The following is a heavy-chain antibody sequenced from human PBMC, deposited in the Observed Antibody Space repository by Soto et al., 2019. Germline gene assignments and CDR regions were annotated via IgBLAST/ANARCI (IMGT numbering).Heavy chain of an antibody. CDR1: GFTFSSYS. CDR2: ISSSSSTI. Sequence: GGSLRLSCAASGFTFSSYSMNWVRQAPGKGLEWVSYISSSSSTIYYADSVKGRFTISRDNAKNSLYLQMNSLRDEDTAVYYCARDCYYDILTGYYSGYFDYWGQGTLVTVSS. J-gene: IGHJ4*02. CDR3: ARDCYYDILTGYYSGYFDY. V-gene: IGHV3-48*02. D-gene: IGHD3-9*01.